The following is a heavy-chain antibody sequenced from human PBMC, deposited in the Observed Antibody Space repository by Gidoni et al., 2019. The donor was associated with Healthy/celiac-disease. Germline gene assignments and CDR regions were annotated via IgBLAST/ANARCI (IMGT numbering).Heavy chain of an antibody. J-gene: IGHJ4*02. V-gene: IGHV3-30*04. D-gene: IGHD6-13*01. CDR2: ISYDGSNK. CDR3: ARGVDSSSWYGYYFDY. CDR1: GFTFSSYA. Sequence: QVQLVESGGGVVQPGRSLRLSCAASGFTFSSYAMHWVRQAPGKGLEWVAVISYDGSNKYYADSVKGRFTISRDNSKNTLYLQMNSLRAEDTAVYYCARGVDSSSWYGYYFDYWGQGTLVTVSS.